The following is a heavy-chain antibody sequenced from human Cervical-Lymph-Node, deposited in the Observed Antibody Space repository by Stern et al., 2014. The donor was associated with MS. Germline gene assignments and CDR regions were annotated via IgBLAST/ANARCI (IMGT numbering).Heavy chain of an antibody. CDR3: ARDRYSSSWYPLFDY. Sequence: QVQLVQSGGGVVQPGRSLRLSCAASGFTFSSYAMHWVRQAPGKGLEWVAVISYDGSNKYYADSVKGRFTISRDNSKNTLYLQMNSLRAEDTAVYYCARDRYSSSWYPLFDYWGQGTLVTVSS. CDR2: ISYDGSNK. D-gene: IGHD6-13*01. V-gene: IGHV3-30*01. J-gene: IGHJ4*02. CDR1: GFTFSSYA.